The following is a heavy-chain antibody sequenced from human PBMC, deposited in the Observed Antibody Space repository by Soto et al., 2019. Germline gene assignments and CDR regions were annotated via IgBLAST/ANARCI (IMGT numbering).Heavy chain of an antibody. CDR2: INQDGSEH. V-gene: IGHV3-7*01. D-gene: IGHD3-3*01. J-gene: IGHJ4*02. CDR1: RLPFSSFW. CDR3: ATDVEKRRYYDFWSGYLH. Sequence: PGGSLRLSCEASRLPFSSFWMSWVRQAPGKGLEWVANINQDGSEHYYVDSVKGRFTISRDNAKNSLYLQMNSLRAEGTAVYYCATDVEKRRYYDFWSGYLHWGQGTLVTVSS.